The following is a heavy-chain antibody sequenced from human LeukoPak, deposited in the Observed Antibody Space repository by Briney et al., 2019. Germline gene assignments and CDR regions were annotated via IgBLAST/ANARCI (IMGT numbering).Heavy chain of an antibody. V-gene: IGHV3-48*01. Sequence: GGSLRLACAASGFTFSSYSMNWVRQAPGKGLGWVSYISSRSSTIYYADSVKGRFTISRDNAKNSLYLQMHSLRAEDTAVYYCARPEGYPGYYGHYYYYMDVWGKGTTVTVSS. D-gene: IGHD3-3*01. CDR3: ARPEGYPGYYGHYYYYMDV. CDR1: GFTFSSYS. CDR2: ISSRSSTI. J-gene: IGHJ6*03.